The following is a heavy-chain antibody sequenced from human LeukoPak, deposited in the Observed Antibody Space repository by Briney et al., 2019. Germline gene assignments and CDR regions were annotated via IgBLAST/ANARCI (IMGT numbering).Heavy chain of an antibody. V-gene: IGHV1-2*02. CDR1: GYLFIGQF. J-gene: IGHJ6*02. CDR2: INPNSGDA. Sequence: ASVKVSCKASGYLFIGQFLHWVRQAPGQGLEWMGWINPNSGDAKFAHQFHGRVTGSRDTSISTVYMELSSLTSDDTAVYYCLRARSGMDVWGQGTAVTVSS. CDR3: LRARSGMDV.